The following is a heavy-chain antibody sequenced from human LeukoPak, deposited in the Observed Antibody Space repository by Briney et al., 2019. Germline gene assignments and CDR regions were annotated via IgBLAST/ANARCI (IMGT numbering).Heavy chain of an antibody. Sequence: KPGGPLRLSGAASGFTFSSYSMNGVGQAPGKGLEWVSSISSSSSYIYYADLGKRRFTISRDNDKNSLYLQMNSLKAEDTAVYYCARRNSMVRGVKNWFDRWRQGTLVSVS. D-gene: IGHD3-10*01. V-gene: IGHV3-21*01. CDR3: ARRNSMVRGVKNWFDR. J-gene: IGHJ5*02. CDR2: ISSSSSYI. CDR1: GFTFSSYS.